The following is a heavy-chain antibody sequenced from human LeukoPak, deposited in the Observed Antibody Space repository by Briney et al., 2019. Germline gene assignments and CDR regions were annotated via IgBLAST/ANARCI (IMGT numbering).Heavy chain of an antibody. CDR2: IYYSGTS. D-gene: IGHD6-13*01. V-gene: IGHV4-59*12. J-gene: IGHJ5*02. CDR3: ARDLGSSWDPDWFDP. Sequence: SETLSLTCTVSGASISSYYWSWIRQPAGKGLEWIGYIYYSGTSNYNPSLKSRVTISVDTSKKQFSLQLNSVTPEDTAVYYCARDLGSSWDPDWFDPWGQGTLVTVSS. CDR1: GASISSYY.